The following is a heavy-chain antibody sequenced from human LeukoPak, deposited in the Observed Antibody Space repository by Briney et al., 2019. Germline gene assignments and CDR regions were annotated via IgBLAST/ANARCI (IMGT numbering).Heavy chain of an antibody. CDR1: GYTFTGYY. Sequence: GASVKVSCKASGYTFTGYYMHWVRQATGQGLEWMGWMNPNSGNTGYAQKFQGRVTMTRNTSISTAYMELSSLRSEDTAVYYCARGPLYCSGGSCYTPLGDYYYMDVWGKGTTVTISS. D-gene: IGHD2-15*01. V-gene: IGHV1-8*02. CDR3: ARGPLYCSGGSCYTPLGDYYYMDV. J-gene: IGHJ6*03. CDR2: MNPNSGNT.